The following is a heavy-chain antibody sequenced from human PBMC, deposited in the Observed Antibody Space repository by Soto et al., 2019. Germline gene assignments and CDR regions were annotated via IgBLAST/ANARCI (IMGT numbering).Heavy chain of an antibody. J-gene: IGHJ6*03. CDR1: GFTFSSYS. Sequence: ESGGGLVKPGGSLRLSCAASGFTFSSYSMNWVRQAPGKGLEWVSSISSSSSYIYYADSVKGRFTISRDNAKNSLYLQMNSLRADDTAVYYCARTAVAGTQRPYYYYMDFWGKGTTVTVSS. D-gene: IGHD6-19*01. CDR3: ARTAVAGTQRPYYYYMDF. CDR2: ISSSSSYI. V-gene: IGHV3-21*01.